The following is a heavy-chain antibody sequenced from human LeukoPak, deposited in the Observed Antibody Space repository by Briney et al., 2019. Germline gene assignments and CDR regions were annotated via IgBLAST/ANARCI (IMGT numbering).Heavy chain of an antibody. J-gene: IGHJ4*02. Sequence: GGSLRLSCAASGFTFSSYSMIWVRQAPGKGLEWVSLISGSGGNTYYADSVKGRFTTSRDNSKNTLYLQMNSLRAEDTAVYSCAKHGTSGTYYFDSWGQGTLVTVSS. CDR3: AKHGTSGTYYFDS. V-gene: IGHV3-23*01. CDR2: ISGSGGNT. CDR1: GFTFSSYS. D-gene: IGHD3-10*01.